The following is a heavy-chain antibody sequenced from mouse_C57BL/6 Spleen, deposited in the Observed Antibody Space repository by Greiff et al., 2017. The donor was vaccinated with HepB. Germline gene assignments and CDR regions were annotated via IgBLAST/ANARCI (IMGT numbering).Heavy chain of an antibody. CDR3: AGDYDGSYYYAMDY. CDR1: GYSITSGYY. D-gene: IGHD1-2*01. V-gene: IGHV3-6*01. CDR2: ISYDGSN. Sequence: EVKLEESGPGLVKPSQSLSLTCSVTGYSITSGYYWNWIRQFPGNKLEWLGYISYDGSNNYNPSLKNRISITRDTSKNQFFLKLNSVTTEDTATYYCAGDYDGSYYYAMDYWGQGTSVTVSS. J-gene: IGHJ4*01.